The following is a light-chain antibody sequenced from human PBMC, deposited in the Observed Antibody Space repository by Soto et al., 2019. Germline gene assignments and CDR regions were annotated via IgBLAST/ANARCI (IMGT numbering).Light chain of an antibody. CDR3: HSYARGTLV. Sequence: QAASVSGSPGQSITISCTGTSSDFGSYSVVSWYQQHPGKAPKLLIYEGTKRPSGVSRRFSGSESGNTASLTISGLQAEDEADYYCHSYARGTLVFGGGTKVTVL. J-gene: IGLJ3*02. CDR1: SSDFGSYSV. CDR2: EGT. V-gene: IGLV2-23*01.